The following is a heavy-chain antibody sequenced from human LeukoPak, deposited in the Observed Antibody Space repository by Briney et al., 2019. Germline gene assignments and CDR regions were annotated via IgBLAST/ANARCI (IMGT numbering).Heavy chain of an antibody. CDR3: ARLNYYGFDY. CDR2: IYYSGST. Sequence: SETLSLTCTVSGGSISSTSSYWGWIRQPPGKGLEWIATIYYSGSTYYNASLKSRITIAVDTSKSQFSLKLSSVTAADTAVYYCARLNYYGFDYWGQGTLVTFSS. D-gene: IGHD1-26*01. V-gene: IGHV4-39*01. J-gene: IGHJ4*02. CDR1: GGSISSTSSY.